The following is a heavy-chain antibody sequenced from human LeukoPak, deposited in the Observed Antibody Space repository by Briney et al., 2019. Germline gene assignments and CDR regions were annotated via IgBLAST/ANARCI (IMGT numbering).Heavy chain of an antibody. Sequence: SETLSLTSTLSGGSISTYYWSWIRQPPGNGLEWIRYIYHSETTNYDPSLNSRVTISVDTSKNHFSLKLSSVTAADTAVYCCARGGGYASPIGYWGQGDLVTVSS. D-gene: IGHD5-12*01. J-gene: IGHJ4*02. V-gene: IGHV4-59*01. CDR2: IYHSETT. CDR3: ARGGGYASPIGY. CDR1: GGSISTYY.